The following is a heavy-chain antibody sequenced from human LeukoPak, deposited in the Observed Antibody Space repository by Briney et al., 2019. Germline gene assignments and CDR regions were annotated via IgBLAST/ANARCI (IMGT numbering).Heavy chain of an antibody. Sequence: SETLSLTCAVYGGSFSGYYWSWIRQPPGKGLEWIGEINHSGSTNYNPSLKSRVTISVDTSKNQFSLKLSSVTAADTAVYYCARGGLAYGGGNWFDPWGQGTLVTVSS. CDR3: ARGGLAYGGGNWFDP. CDR2: INHSGST. CDR1: GGSFSGYY. J-gene: IGHJ5*02. V-gene: IGHV4-34*01. D-gene: IGHD3/OR15-3a*01.